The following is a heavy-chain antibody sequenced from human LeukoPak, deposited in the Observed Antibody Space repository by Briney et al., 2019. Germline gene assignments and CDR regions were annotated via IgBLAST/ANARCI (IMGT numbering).Heavy chain of an antibody. V-gene: IGHV4-30-4*01. CDR2: IYYSGST. J-gene: IGHJ4*02. Sequence: PSQTLSLTCTVSGGSIRSGHYYWSWLRQPPGRGLEWIGYIYYSGSTNYNPSLKSRLTISLDTSKNQFSLRLSSVTAADTAVYYCARVGRVAYYFDYWGQGTLVTVSS. CDR1: GGSIRSGHYY. D-gene: IGHD3-10*01. CDR3: ARVGRVAYYFDY.